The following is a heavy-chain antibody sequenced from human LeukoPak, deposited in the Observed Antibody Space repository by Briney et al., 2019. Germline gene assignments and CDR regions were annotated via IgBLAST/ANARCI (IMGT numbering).Heavy chain of an antibody. Sequence: PSETLSLTCTVSGGSISSSSYYWGWIRQPPGKGLEWIGSIYYSGSTYYNPSLKSRVTISVDTSKNQFSLKLSSVTAADTAVCYCARKSRSGWDRIHYFDYWGQGTLVTVSS. CDR2: IYYSGST. V-gene: IGHV4-39*01. J-gene: IGHJ4*02. CDR3: ARKSRSGWDRIHYFDY. D-gene: IGHD6-19*01. CDR1: GGSISSSSYY.